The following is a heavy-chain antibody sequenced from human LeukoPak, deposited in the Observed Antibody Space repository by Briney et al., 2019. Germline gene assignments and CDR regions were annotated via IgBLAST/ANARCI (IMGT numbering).Heavy chain of an antibody. CDR3: ARRTVAVPVAAEYFQH. D-gene: IGHD6-19*01. J-gene: IGHJ1*01. CDR1: GFTFSSYA. CDR2: ISYDGSNK. V-gene: IGHV3-30*04. Sequence: RSGRSLRLSCAASGFTFSSYAMHWVRQAPGKGLEWVAVISYDGSNKYYADSVKGRFTISRDNSKNTLYLQMNSLRAEDTAVYYCARRTVAVPVAAEYFQHWGQGTLVTVSS.